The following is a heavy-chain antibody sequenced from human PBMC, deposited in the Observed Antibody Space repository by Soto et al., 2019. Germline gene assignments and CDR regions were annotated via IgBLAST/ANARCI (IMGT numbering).Heavy chain of an antibody. Sequence: GALMKSCSKAAGYTFTIYGICFGRPPAGGGVWWMGWISAYNGNTNDAQKLQGRVTMTPVTTTSTDNRKLGSLRSDDTAVYYCARDPGGLYCSSASCYQGMDVWGQGTTVTVSS. CDR3: ARDPGGLYCSSASCYQGMDV. CDR2: ISAYNGNT. J-gene: IGHJ6*02. D-gene: IGHD2-2*01. CDR1: GYTFTIYG. V-gene: IGHV1-18*04.